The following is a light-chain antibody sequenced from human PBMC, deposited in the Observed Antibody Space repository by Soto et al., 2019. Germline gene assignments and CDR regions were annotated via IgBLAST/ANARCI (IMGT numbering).Light chain of an antibody. CDR1: SSDVGSYDL. Sequence: QSALTQPASMSGSPGQSITISCTGTSSDVGSYDLVSWYQHHPGKAPKLMIYEGSKRPSGVSSRFSGSKSGNTASLTISGLQAEDEADYYCCLYGGSSTFAFGGGTKLTVL. V-gene: IGLV2-23*03. CDR3: CLYGGSSTFA. CDR2: EGS. J-gene: IGLJ2*01.